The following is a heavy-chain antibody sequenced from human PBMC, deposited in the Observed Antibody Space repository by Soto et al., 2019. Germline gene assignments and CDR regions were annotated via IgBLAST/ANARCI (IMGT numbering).Heavy chain of an antibody. CDR2: IIPIFGTA. Sequence: QVQLVQSGAEVKKPGSSVKVSCKASGGTFSSYAISWVRQAPGQGLEWMGGIIPIFGTANYAQKFQGRVTITADKSTSTAYMELSSLRSENTAVYYCTRDDSSGYYYPNWFDPWGQGTLVTVSS. V-gene: IGHV1-69*06. CDR3: TRDDSSGYYYPNWFDP. J-gene: IGHJ5*02. CDR1: GGTFSSYA. D-gene: IGHD3-22*01.